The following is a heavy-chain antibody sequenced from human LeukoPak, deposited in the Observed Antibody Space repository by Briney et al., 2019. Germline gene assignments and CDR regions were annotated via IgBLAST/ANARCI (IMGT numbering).Heavy chain of an antibody. CDR3: AREYCSGGSCYNGP. D-gene: IGHD2-15*01. CDR2: IYYSGST. J-gene: IGHJ5*02. V-gene: IGHV4-39*07. Sequence: SETLSLTCTVSGGSISSSSYYWGWIRQPPGKGLEWIGSIYYSGSTYYNPSLKSRVTISVDTSKNQFSLKLSSVTAADTAVYYCAREYCSGGSCYNGPWGQGTLVTVSS. CDR1: GGSISSSSYY.